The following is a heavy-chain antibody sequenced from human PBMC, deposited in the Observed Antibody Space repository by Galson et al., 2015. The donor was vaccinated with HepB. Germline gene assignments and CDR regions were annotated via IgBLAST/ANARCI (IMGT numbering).Heavy chain of an antibody. J-gene: IGHJ4*02. D-gene: IGHD6-13*01. CDR1: GFTFDDYA. Sequence: SLRLSCAASGFTFDDYAMHWVRQAPGKGLEWVSGISWNSGSIGYADSVKGRFTISRDNAKNSLYLQMNSLRAEDTALYYCAKGSLAAASFNYFDYWGQGTLVTVSS. V-gene: IGHV3-9*01. CDR3: AKGSLAAASFNYFDY. CDR2: ISWNSGSI.